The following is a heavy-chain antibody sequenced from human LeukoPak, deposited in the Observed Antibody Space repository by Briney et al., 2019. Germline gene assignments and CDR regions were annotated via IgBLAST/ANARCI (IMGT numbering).Heavy chain of an antibody. CDR1: GGSFSGYY. V-gene: IGHV4-59*01. Sequence: SETLSLTCAVYGGSFSGYYWSWIRQPPGQGLEWIGYIYYSGSTNYNPSLKSRVTISVDTSKNQFSLKLSSVTAADTAVYYCARDSTGSYYYYGMDVWGQGTTVTVSS. J-gene: IGHJ6*02. CDR2: IYYSGST. D-gene: IGHD3-9*01. CDR3: ARDSTGSYYYYGMDV.